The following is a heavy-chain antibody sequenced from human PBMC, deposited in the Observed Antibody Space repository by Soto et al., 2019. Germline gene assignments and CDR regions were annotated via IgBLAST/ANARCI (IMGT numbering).Heavy chain of an antibody. D-gene: IGHD3-22*01. CDR2: ISGSGGST. CDR3: AKGYYYVSSGYCPFDY. CDR1: GFTFSSYA. Sequence: QSGGSLRLSCAASGFTFSSYAMSWVRQAPGKGLEWVSAISGSGGSTYYADSVKGRFTISRDNSKNTLYLQMNSLRAEDTAVYYCAKGYYYVSSGYCPFDYWGQGTLVTVSS. J-gene: IGHJ4*02. V-gene: IGHV3-23*01.